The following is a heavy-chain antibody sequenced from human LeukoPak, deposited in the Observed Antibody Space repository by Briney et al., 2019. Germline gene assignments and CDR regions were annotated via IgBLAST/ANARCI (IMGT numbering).Heavy chain of an antibody. Sequence: GGSLRLSCVASGLSVRGSYMSWVRQAPGKGLEWVSVIYSGDRTYYADSVKGRFTISRDNANNSLYLQMNNLRDEDSAVYYCVRDWSFSFDYWGQGTLVTVSS. V-gene: IGHV3-53*01. CDR1: GLSVRGSY. CDR3: VRDWSFSFDY. J-gene: IGHJ4*02. CDR2: IYSGDRT. D-gene: IGHD3-16*02.